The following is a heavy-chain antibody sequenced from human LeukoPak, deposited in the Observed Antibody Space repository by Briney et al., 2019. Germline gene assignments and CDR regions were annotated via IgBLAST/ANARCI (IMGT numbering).Heavy chain of an antibody. V-gene: IGHV1-69*04. CDR2: IIPILGIA. D-gene: IGHD2-2*01. CDR1: GGTFSSYA. Sequence: SVKVSCKASGGTFSSYAISWVRQAPGQGLEWMGRIIPILGIANYAQKFQGRVTITADKSTSTAYMELSSLRSEDTAVYYCARDCSSTSCFLYGMDAWGQGTTVTVSS. CDR3: ARDCSSTSCFLYGMDA. J-gene: IGHJ6*02.